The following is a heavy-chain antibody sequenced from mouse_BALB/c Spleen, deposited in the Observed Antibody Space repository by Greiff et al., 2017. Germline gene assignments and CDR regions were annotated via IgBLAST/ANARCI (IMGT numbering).Heavy chain of an antibody. V-gene: IGHV1-69*01. Sequence: QVQLQQPGAELVMPGASVKMSCKASGYTFTDYWMHWVKQRPGQGLEWIGAIDTSDSYTSYNQKFKGKATLTVDESSSTAYMQLSSLTSEDSAVYYCATGRYYFDYWGQGTTLTVSS. J-gene: IGHJ2*01. CDR1: GYTFTDYW. CDR3: ATGRYYFDY. CDR2: IDTSDSYT.